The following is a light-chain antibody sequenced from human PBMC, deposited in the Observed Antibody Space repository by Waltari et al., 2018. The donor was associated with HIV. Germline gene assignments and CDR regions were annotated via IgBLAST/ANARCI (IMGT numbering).Light chain of an antibody. CDR3: NSRDSSGNHWV. CDR1: SLRTFY. CDR2: DNN. J-gene: IGLJ3*02. Sequence: SSALTQDPAVSVALGQTVRITCQGDSLRTFYASWYQPKPGQATLLVMYDNNNRPSGIPDRFSGSSSGNTVSLIITGAQAEDEADYYCNSRDSSGNHWVFGGGTKLTVL. V-gene: IGLV3-19*01.